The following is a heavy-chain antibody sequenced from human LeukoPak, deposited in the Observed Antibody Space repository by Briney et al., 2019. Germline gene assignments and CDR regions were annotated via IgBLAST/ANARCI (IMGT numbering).Heavy chain of an antibody. J-gene: IGHJ4*02. D-gene: IGHD2-15*01. V-gene: IGHV3-7*01. CDR1: GFTFSHFW. Sequence: GGSLRLSCAASGFTFSHFWMSWVRQAPGKGLEWVAYIKKTGSETYYVDSVKGRFTITRDNTRNSLFLQMYSLRAEDTAVYFCSREDGYCSGGNCYSYFDAWGQGTLVTVSS. CDR2: IKKTGSET. CDR3: SREDGYCSGGNCYSYFDA.